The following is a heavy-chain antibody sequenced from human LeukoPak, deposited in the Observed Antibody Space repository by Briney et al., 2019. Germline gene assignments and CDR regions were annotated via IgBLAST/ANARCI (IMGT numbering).Heavy chain of an antibody. CDR3: ARDPVATSRFDH. J-gene: IGHJ5*02. CDR2: ASYDGTNT. Sequence: GGSLRLSCAASGFTFSSYAMHWVRQAPGKGLEWVAVASYDGTNTYYADSVKGRFAISRDNAKNSLYLQMNSLRDEDTAVYYCARDPVATSRFDHWGQGTLVTVSS. D-gene: IGHD5-12*01. CDR1: GFTFSSYA. V-gene: IGHV3-30*09.